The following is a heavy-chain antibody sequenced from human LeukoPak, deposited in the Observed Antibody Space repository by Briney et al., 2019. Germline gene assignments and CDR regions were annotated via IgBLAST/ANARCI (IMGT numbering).Heavy chain of an antibody. CDR2: IYYSGNT. Sequence: PSETLSLTCTVSGGSISSYYWSWIRQPPGKGLEWTGYIYYSGNTNYNPSLKSRVTISVDTSKNQFSLKLSSVTAADTAVYYCARHYYDSSGFNYYSEFDYWGQGTLVIVSS. J-gene: IGHJ4*02. V-gene: IGHV4-59*01. CDR1: GGSISSYY. D-gene: IGHD3-22*01. CDR3: ARHYYDSSGFNYYSEFDY.